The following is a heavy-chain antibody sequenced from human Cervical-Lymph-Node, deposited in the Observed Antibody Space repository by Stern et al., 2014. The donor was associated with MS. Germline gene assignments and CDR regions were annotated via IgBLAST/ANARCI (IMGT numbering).Heavy chain of an antibody. D-gene: IGHD2-8*02. CDR1: GYTFTGYY. J-gene: IGHJ6*02. V-gene: IGHV1-2*04. Sequence: VQLVESGAEVKKPGASVKVSCKASGYTFTGYYMHWVRQAPGQGLEWMGWINPNSGGTNYAQKFQGWVTMTRDTSISTAYMELSRLRSDDTAVYYCARDPGPLPRYYYGMDVWGQGTTVTVSS. CDR2: INPNSGGT. CDR3: ARDPGPLPRYYYGMDV.